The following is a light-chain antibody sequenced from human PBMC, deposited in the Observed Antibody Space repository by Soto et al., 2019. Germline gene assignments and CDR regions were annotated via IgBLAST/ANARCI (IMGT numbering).Light chain of an antibody. V-gene: IGLV1-40*01. J-gene: IGLJ1*01. CDR3: SSHTTSNTRV. Sequence: QSVLTQPPSVSGAPGQRVTISCTGSSSNIGAGYDVHWYQQLPGTAPKLLIYEVSNRPSGVSDRFSGSKSVNTATLTISGLQAEDEADYYCSSHTTSNTRVFGTGTKVTVL. CDR1: SSNIGAGYD. CDR2: EVS.